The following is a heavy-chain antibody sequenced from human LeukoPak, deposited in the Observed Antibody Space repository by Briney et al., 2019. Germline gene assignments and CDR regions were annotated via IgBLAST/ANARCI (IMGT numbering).Heavy chain of an antibody. CDR2: IKQDGSES. CDR1: GFTFSSYW. D-gene: IGHD3-16*01. Sequence: PGGSLRLSCAASGFTFSSYWMSWVRQGPGKGLEWLANIKQDGSESYYVDSVKGRFTISRDNAKNSLYLQMNSLRADDTAVYYCARSLPFYDYIWGSFGFDYWGQGALVTVSS. J-gene: IGHJ4*02. CDR3: ARSLPFYDYIWGSFGFDY. V-gene: IGHV3-7*01.